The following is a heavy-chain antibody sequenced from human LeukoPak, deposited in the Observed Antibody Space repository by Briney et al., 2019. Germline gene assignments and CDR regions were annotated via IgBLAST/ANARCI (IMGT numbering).Heavy chain of an antibody. Sequence: GASVKVSCKASGYTFTGYYMHWVRQAPGQGLEWMGRIIPILGIANYAQKFQGRVTITADKSTSTAYMELSSLRSEDTAVYYCARDRSESGSYDDYWGQGTLVTVSS. J-gene: IGHJ4*02. D-gene: IGHD3-10*01. CDR1: GYTFTGYY. CDR3: ARDRSESGSYDDY. V-gene: IGHV1-69*04. CDR2: IIPILGIA.